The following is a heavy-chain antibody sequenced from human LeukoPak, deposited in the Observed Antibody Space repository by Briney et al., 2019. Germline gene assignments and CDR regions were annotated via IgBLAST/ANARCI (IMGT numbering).Heavy chain of an antibody. CDR3: ARDNVLLWFGELLGWFDP. Sequence: SETLSLTCTVSGGSISSYYWSWIRQPAGKGLEWIGRIYTSGSTNYNSSLKSRVTMSVDTSKNQFSLKLSSVTAADTAVYYCARDNVLLWFGELLGWFDPWGQGTLVTVSS. D-gene: IGHD3-10*01. CDR1: GGSISSYY. CDR2: IYTSGST. J-gene: IGHJ5*02. V-gene: IGHV4-4*07.